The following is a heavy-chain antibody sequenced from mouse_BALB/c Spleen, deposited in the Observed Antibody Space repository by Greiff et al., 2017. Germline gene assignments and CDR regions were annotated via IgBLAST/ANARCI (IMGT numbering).Heavy chain of an antibody. CDR3: ARYYGSSPYAMDY. J-gene: IGHJ4*01. D-gene: IGHD1-1*01. Sequence: QVTLKVSGPGILQPSQTLSLTCSFSGFSLSTSGMGVSWIRQPSGKGLEWLAHIYWDDDKRYNPSLKSRLTISKDTSSNQVFLKITSVDTADTATYYCARYYGSSPYAMDYWGQGTSVTVSS. V-gene: IGHV8-12*01. CDR1: GFSLSTSGMG. CDR2: IYWDDDK.